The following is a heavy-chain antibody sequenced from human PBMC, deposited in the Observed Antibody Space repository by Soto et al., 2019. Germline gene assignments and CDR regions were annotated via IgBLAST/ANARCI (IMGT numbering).Heavy chain of an antibody. V-gene: IGHV1-2*02. CDR1: GYPVTAYY. D-gene: IGHD3-3*01. Sequence: QLHLVQSGAVVKKPGASVTVSCSASGYPVTAYYMHWVRQAPGRGLEWMGGINPATGAAKYTQTFPGRVTMTRDPSTSTGFMELSGLTSEDTAVFYCARGGGVGVAGSAAFDMWGQGTLVTVSS. CDR2: INPATGAA. CDR3: ARGGGVGVAGSAAFDM. J-gene: IGHJ3*02.